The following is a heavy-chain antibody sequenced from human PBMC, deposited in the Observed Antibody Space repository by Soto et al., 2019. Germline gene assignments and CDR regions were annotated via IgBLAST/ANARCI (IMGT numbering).Heavy chain of an antibody. D-gene: IGHD2-15*01. CDR2: ISSSGSTI. J-gene: IGHJ4*02. CDR3: ARDLDCSGGSCFVRQLFFGY. V-gene: IGHV3-11*01. CDR1: GFTFSDYY. Sequence: GGSLRLSCAASGFTFSDYYMSWIRQAPGKGLEWVSYISSSGSTIYYADSVKGRFTISRDNAKNSRYLQMNSLRAEDTAVYYCARDLDCSGGSCFVRQLFFGYWGQGTLVTVSS.